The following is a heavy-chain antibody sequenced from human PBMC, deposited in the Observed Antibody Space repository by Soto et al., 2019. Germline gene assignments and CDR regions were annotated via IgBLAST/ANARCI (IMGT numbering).Heavy chain of an antibody. CDR1: GYTFTSYD. J-gene: IGHJ5*02. Sequence: QVQLVQSGAEVKKPGASVKVSCKASGYTFTSYDINWVRQATGQGLEWMGWMNPNSGNTGYAQKFKGRATMTRNTSISTAYMELSSLRSEDTAVYYCARRGDFWSGYYTRWFDPWGQGTLVTVSS. V-gene: IGHV1-8*01. D-gene: IGHD3-3*01. CDR2: MNPNSGNT. CDR3: ARRGDFWSGYYTRWFDP.